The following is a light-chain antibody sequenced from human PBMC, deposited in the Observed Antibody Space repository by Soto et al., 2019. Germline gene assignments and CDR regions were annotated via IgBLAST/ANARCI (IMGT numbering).Light chain of an antibody. CDR3: YSYAGSRTFVV. Sequence: QAALTQPAPVSGSPVQSSTISCTGTSTVVGNFNLVSWYQHHPGKAPKLMIYEVTKRPSGVSNRFSGSKSGYTASLTISGLQADDEADYYCYSYAGSRTFVVIGGGTKLTVL. CDR1: STVVGNFNL. J-gene: IGLJ2*01. CDR2: EVT. V-gene: IGLV2-23*02.